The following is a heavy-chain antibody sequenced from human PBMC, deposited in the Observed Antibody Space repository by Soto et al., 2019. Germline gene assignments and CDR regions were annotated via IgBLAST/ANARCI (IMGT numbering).Heavy chain of an antibody. V-gene: IGHV3-23*01. J-gene: IGHJ4*02. D-gene: IGHD1-26*01. CDR3: AKQGSPGVGDIPYYFDY. Sequence: GGSLRLSCAVSGFIFSNYPMSWVRQAPGKGLEWVSSVSPSGSNTYYADSVKGRFTMSRDNSVNTLYLQMNSLRAEDTAVYYCAKQGSPGVGDIPYYFDYWGQGT. CDR2: VSPSGSNT. CDR1: GFIFSNYP.